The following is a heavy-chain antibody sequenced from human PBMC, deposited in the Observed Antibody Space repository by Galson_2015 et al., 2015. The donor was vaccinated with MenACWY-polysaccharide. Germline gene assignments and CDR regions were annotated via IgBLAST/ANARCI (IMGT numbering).Heavy chain of an antibody. Sequence: SLRVSCAASGFTFNNYAMSWVRQAPGKGLEWVSGISGSGSSTYYGDSVKGRFTISRDTSKNTLYLQMNSLRAEDTAVYWCSKAIVAASYYGMDVWGQGTTVTVSS. CDR3: SKAIVAASYYGMDV. CDR1: GFTFNNYA. V-gene: IGHV3-23*01. D-gene: IGHD5-12*01. J-gene: IGHJ6*02. CDR2: ISGSGSST.